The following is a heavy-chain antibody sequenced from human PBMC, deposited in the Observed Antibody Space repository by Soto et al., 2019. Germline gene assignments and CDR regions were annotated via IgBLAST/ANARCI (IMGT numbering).Heavy chain of an antibody. CDR2: MNPNSGNT. CDR3: LRRPDNVDVLTGRSGYNHY. D-gene: IGHD3-9*01. Sequence: QVQLVQSGAEVKKPGASVKVSCKASGYTFTNYDINWVRHATGQGLEWMGWMNPNSGNTGSAQKFQGRVTMTRDTSKNTTYMEQSRLRSDHTAVYYCLRRPDNVDVLTGRSGYNHYWGQGTLVTVAS. V-gene: IGHV1-8*01. J-gene: IGHJ4*02. CDR1: GYTFTNYD.